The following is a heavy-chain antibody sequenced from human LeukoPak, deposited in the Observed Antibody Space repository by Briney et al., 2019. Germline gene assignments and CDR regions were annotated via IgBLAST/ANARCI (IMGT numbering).Heavy chain of an antibody. Sequence: GGSLRLSCAASGFTFSSYWMHWVRQAPGKGLVWVSRINSDGSSTSYADSVKGRFTISRDNSKNTLYLQMNSLRAEDTAVYYCAKSAGIYSYEFDYWGQGTLVTVSS. D-gene: IGHD5-18*01. CDR1: GFTFSSYW. CDR2: INSDGSST. V-gene: IGHV3-74*01. CDR3: AKSAGIYSYEFDY. J-gene: IGHJ4*02.